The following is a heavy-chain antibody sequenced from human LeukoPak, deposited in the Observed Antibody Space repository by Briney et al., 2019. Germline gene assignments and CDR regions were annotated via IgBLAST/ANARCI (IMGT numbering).Heavy chain of an antibody. V-gene: IGHV3-74*01. CDR3: ARGPNSNWSGLDF. Sequence: GGSLRLSCTASGFSFSGHWMHWARQLPGKGLVWVSRISPTGSTTSYADSVKGRFTISRDNAKNTLYLQVNNLRAEDTAVYYCARGPNSNWSGLDFWGQGTLLTVSS. CDR2: ISPTGSTT. J-gene: IGHJ4*02. CDR1: GFSFSGHW. D-gene: IGHD6-6*01.